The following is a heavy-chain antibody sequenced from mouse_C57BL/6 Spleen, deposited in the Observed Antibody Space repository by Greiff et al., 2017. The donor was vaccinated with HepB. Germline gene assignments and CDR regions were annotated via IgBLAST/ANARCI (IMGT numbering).Heavy chain of an antibody. CDR1: GFTFSNYW. J-gene: IGHJ4*01. V-gene: IGHV6-3*01. CDR3: TYGSRDAMDY. D-gene: IGHD1-1*01. CDR2: IRLKSDNYAT. Sequence: VQLKESGGGLVQPGGSMKLSCVASGFTFSNYWMNWVRQSPEKGLEWVAQIRLKSDNYATHYAESVKGRFTISRDDSKSSVYLQMNNIRAEDTGIYYCTYGSRDAMDYWGQGTSVTVSS.